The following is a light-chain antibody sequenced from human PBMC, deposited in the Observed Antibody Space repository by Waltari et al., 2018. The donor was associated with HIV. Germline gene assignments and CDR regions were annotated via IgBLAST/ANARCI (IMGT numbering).Light chain of an antibody. CDR1: SSDVGGYNY. V-gene: IGLV2-14*03. CDR2: DVS. CDR3: SSYTSSSPYA. Sequence: QSALTQPASVSGSPGQSITISCTGTSSDVGGYNYVPWYQQHPGKAPKLMIYDVSNRPSVVSNRFSGSKSGNTAALTTSALQAEDEADYYCSSYTSSSPYAFGTGTKVTVL. J-gene: IGLJ1*01.